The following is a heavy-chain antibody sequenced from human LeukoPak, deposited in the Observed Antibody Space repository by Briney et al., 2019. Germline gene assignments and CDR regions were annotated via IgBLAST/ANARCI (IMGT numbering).Heavy chain of an antibody. D-gene: IGHD3-10*01. Sequence: GGSLRLSCAASGLTFSSYAMHWVRQAPGKGLEWVAVISYDGSNKYYADSVKGRFTISRDNSKNTLYLQMNSLRAEDTAVYYCAREAIRAMARGYFDYWGQGTLVTVSS. J-gene: IGHJ4*02. CDR1: GLTFSSYA. CDR3: AREAIRAMARGYFDY. CDR2: ISYDGSNK. V-gene: IGHV3-30*04.